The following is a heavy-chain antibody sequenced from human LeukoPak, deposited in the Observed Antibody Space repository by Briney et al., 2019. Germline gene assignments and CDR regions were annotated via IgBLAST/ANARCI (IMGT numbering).Heavy chain of an antibody. CDR2: IKSKTDGETT. Sequence: GGSLRLSCAASGFTFSNAWMTWVRQAPGKGLEWVGRIKSKTDGETTDYAAPVKGRFTISRDDSKNTLYLQMNSLRAEDTAVYYCAKDTRSDYWSQGTLVTVSS. CDR1: GFTFSNAW. J-gene: IGHJ4*02. V-gene: IGHV3-15*01. CDR3: AKDTRSDY.